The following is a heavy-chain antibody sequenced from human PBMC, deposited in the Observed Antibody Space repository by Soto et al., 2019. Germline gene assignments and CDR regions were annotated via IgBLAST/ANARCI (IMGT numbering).Heavy chain of an antibody. J-gene: IGHJ4*02. V-gene: IGHV1-8*01. CDR3: AREGRFLEWLLFDY. D-gene: IGHD3-3*01. CDR1: GYTFTSYD. CDR2: MNPNSGNT. Sequence: ASVKVSCKASGYTFTSYDINWVRQATGQGLEWMGWMNPNSGNTGYAQKFQGRVTMTRNTSISTAYMELSSLRSEDTAVYYCAREGRFLEWLLFDYWGQGTLVTVSS.